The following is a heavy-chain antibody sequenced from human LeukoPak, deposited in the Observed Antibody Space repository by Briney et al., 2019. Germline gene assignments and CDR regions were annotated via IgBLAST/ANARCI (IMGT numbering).Heavy chain of an antibody. Sequence: GGSLRLSCAASGFTVSSNYMSWVRQTPGKGLEWVSVIYSGGSTYYADSVKGRFTISRDNSKNTLYLQMNSLRAEDTAVDYCAGYWGGYGSGGSCYYGMDVWGQGTTAPVSS. CDR2: IYSGGST. V-gene: IGHV3-53*01. CDR1: GFTVSSNY. J-gene: IGHJ6*02. D-gene: IGHD2-15*01. CDR3: AGYWGGYGSGGSCYYGMDV.